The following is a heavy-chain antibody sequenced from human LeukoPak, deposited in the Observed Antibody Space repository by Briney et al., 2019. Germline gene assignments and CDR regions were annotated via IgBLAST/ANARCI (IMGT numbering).Heavy chain of an antibody. CDR1: GFTFRSYG. Sequence: PGRSLRLSCAASGFTFRSYGMHWVRQAPGKGLEWVAVVSHDGSNTYYADSVKGRFTISRDNSKNTLYLQMNSLRAEDTAVYYCAKPTVGATTYYFDYWGQGTLVTVSS. D-gene: IGHD1-26*01. J-gene: IGHJ4*02. CDR3: AKPTVGATTYYFDY. V-gene: IGHV3-30*18. CDR2: VSHDGSNT.